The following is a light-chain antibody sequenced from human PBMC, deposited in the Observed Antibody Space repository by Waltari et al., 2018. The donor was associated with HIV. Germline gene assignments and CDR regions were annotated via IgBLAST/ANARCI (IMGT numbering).Light chain of an antibody. CDR2: DVS. J-gene: IGLJ1*01. Sequence: QSALTQPASVSGSPGQSITISCTGTSSDVGGYNYVSWYQQHPDKAPKLIIYDVSYRPSGVSNRFSGSKSGDTASLTISGLQAEDEADYYCSSYTSRNSYVFGTATKVTVL. CDR3: SSYTSRNSYV. V-gene: IGLV2-14*03. CDR1: SSDVGGYNY.